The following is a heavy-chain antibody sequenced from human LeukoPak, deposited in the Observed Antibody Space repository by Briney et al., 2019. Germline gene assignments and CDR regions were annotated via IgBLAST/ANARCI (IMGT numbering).Heavy chain of an antibody. J-gene: IGHJ4*02. CDR2: ISGSGINT. CDR3: AKDLGRYRNNYFDY. V-gene: IGHV3-23*01. CDR1: GFTFSSYA. Sequence: GGSLRLSCAASGFTFSSYAMSWVRQAPGKGLEWVSVISGSGINTYYADSVKGRFTISRDNSKNTLFLQMNSLRAEDTAVYYCAKDLGRYRNNYFDYWGQGTLVTVSS. D-gene: IGHD1-26*01.